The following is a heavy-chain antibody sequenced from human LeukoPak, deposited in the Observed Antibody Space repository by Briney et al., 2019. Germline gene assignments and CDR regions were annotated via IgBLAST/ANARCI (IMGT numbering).Heavy chain of an antibody. D-gene: IGHD4-23*01. CDR2: IRYDGSNK. Sequence: GGSLRLSCAVSGFTFSNYGMHWVRQAPGKGLEWAAFIRYDGSNKYYVDSVKGRFTFSRDNSKNTMYLQMNSLRAEDTAVYYCAKDAPTVAAPDYWGQGTLVTVSS. J-gene: IGHJ4*02. CDR3: AKDAPTVAAPDY. V-gene: IGHV3-30*02. CDR1: GFTFSNYG.